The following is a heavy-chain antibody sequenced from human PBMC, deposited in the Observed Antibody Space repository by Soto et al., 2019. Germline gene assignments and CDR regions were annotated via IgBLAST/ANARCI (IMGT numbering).Heavy chain of an antibody. CDR3: GRGPSPRAPAGGTPYYYAMDV. Sequence: ASVKVSCKASGYDFTAYDINWVRQASGQGLEWMGWMNPINGAAGSARRFQGRVSMTRNTATGTAYLELTSLRSDNTAVYYCGRGPSPRAPAGGTPYYYAMDVWGQGTTVTVSS. D-gene: IGHD6-13*01. CDR1: GYDFTAYD. J-gene: IGHJ6*02. CDR2: MNPINGAA. V-gene: IGHV1-8*02.